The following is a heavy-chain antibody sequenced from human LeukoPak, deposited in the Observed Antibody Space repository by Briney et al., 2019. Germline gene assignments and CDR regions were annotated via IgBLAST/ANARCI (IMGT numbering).Heavy chain of an antibody. D-gene: IGHD2-15*01. CDR1: GYTFTGYY. CDR2: INPNSGGT. J-gene: IGHJ5*02. CDR3: ARAYCSGGSCYWEVWFDL. V-gene: IGHV1-2*02. Sequence: ASVKVSCKASGYTFTGYYMHWVRQAPGQGLEWMGWINPNSGGTNYAQKFQGRVTMTRDTSISTAYMELSRLRSDDTAVYYCARAYCSGGSCYWEVWFDLWGQGTLVTVSS.